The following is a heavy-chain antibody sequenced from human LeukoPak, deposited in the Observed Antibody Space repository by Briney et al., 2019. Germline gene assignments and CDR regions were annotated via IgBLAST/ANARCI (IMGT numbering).Heavy chain of an antibody. D-gene: IGHD3/OR15-3a*01. CDR3: ARDALDFDRDSGFDY. CDR1: NASINNYY. Sequence: PSETLSLTCTVSNASINNYYWSWIRQPAGKGLEWIARIYTSGSTKYNPSLKSRVTVSVDTSRNQVSLKLAFVTAADTAVYYCARDALDFDRDSGFDYWGQGALVTVSS. J-gene: IGHJ4*02. V-gene: IGHV4-4*07. CDR2: IYTSGST.